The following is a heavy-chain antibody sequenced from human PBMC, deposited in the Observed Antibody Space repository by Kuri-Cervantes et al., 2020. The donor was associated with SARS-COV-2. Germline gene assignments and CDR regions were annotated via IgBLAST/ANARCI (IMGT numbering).Heavy chain of an antibody. V-gene: IGHV3-33*08. CDR2: IWSDGTNK. J-gene: IGHJ6*02. Sequence: LSLTCAASGFTFSSYGMHWVRQAPGKGLEWVAVIWSDGTNKYYADSAKGRFTISRDNSKNTLYLQMNSLRAEDTAVYYCAREMRMGVAVREAGMDVWGQGTTVTVSS. CDR3: AREMRMGVAVREAGMDV. CDR1: GFTFSSYG. D-gene: IGHD2-15*01.